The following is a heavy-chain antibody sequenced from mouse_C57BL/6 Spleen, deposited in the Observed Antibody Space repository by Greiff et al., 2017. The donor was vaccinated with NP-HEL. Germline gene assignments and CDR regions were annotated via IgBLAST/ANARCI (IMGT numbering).Heavy chain of an antibody. J-gene: IGHJ3*01. Sequence: VQLQQSGAELVKPGASVKISCKASGYAFSSYWMNWVKQRPGKGLEWIGQIYPGAGDTNYNGKFKGKATLTADKSSSTAYMQLSSLTSEDSAVYFGARRSNFPWFAYWGQGTLVTVSA. CDR1: GYAFSSYW. CDR2: IYPGAGDT. V-gene: IGHV1-80*01. D-gene: IGHD2-5*01. CDR3: ARRSNFPWFAY.